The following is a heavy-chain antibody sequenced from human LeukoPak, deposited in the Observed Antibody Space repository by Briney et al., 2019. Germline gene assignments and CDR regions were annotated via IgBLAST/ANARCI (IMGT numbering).Heavy chain of an antibody. CDR1: GFTVSSNY. D-gene: IGHD6-19*01. Sequence: QTGGSLRLSCAASGFTVSSNYMSWVRQAPGKGLEWVSVIYSGGSTYYADSVKGRFTISRDNSKNTLYLQMNSLRAEDTAVYYCARGLGYSSGWYFDYWGQGTLVTVSS. V-gene: IGHV3-66*02. CDR3: ARGLGYSSGWYFDY. CDR2: IYSGGST. J-gene: IGHJ4*02.